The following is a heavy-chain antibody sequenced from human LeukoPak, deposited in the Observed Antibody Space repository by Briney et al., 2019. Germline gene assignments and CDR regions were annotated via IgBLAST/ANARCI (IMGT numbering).Heavy chain of an antibody. J-gene: IGHJ6*02. CDR3: ARSHWVTIFGVVIDYYYGMDV. Sequence: GASVKVSCKASGYTFTSYYMHWVRQAPGQGLEWMGIINPSGGSTSYAQKFQGRVTMTRNTSISTAYMELSSLRSEDTAVYYCARSHWVTIFGVVIDYYYGMDVWGQGTTVTVSS. D-gene: IGHD3-3*01. CDR1: GYTFTSYY. CDR2: INPSGGST. V-gene: IGHV1-46*01.